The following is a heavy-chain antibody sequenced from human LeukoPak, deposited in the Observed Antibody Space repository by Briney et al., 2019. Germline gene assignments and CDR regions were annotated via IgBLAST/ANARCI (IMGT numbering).Heavy chain of an antibody. CDR3: ARGGTSAAAGTNFDY. Sequence: SETLSLTCTVSGGSISSYYWSWIRQPPGKGLEWIGYIYYSGSTNYNPSLKSRVTISVDTSKNQFSLKLSSVTAADTAVYYCARGGTSAAAGTNFDYWGQGTLVTVSS. D-gene: IGHD6-13*01. CDR2: IYYSGST. CDR1: GGSISSYY. J-gene: IGHJ4*02. V-gene: IGHV4-59*12.